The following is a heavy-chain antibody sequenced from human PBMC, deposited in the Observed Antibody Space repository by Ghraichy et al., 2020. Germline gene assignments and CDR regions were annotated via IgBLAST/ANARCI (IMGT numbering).Heavy chain of an antibody. Sequence: SETLSLTCTVSGGSISSGGYYWSWIRQHTGMDLEWIVYIYYSGSTYYNPSLNRRVTITVDTSKNQFFLKLSSVTAADTAVYYCARGAGVAGTLPFDYWGQGTPVSVSS. CDR3: ARGAGVAGTLPFDY. CDR1: GGSISSGGYY. V-gene: IGHV4-31*03. D-gene: IGHD1-1*01. CDR2: IYYSGST. J-gene: IGHJ4*02.